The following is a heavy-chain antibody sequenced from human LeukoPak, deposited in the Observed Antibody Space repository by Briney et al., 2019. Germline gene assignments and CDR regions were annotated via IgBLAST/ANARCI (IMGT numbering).Heavy chain of an antibody. CDR2: IYHSGST. CDR3: ARRWSGDKRAYWFDP. J-gene: IGHJ5*02. D-gene: IGHD4-17*01. V-gene: IGHV4-30-2*01. CDR1: GGSISSGGYS. Sequence: SETLSLTCAVSGGSISSGGYSWSWIRQPPGKGLEWIGYIYHSGSTYYNPSLKSRVTISVDRSKNRFSLKLSSVTAADTAVYYCARRWSGDKRAYWFDPWGQGTLVTVSS.